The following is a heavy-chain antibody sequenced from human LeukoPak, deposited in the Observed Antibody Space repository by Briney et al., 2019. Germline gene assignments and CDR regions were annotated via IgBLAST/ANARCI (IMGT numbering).Heavy chain of an antibody. CDR3: AKNPYHWEVRWFDP. D-gene: IGHD1-26*01. V-gene: IGHV3-23*01. CDR2: IVGSGGST. Sequence: GGSLRLSCAASGFAFSSYAMSWVRQAPGKGLEWVSSIVGSGGSTSYADSVKGRFTISRDGSKNTLYLQMNSLRAEDTAVYYCAKNPYHWEVRWFDPWGQGTLVTVSS. J-gene: IGHJ5*02. CDR1: GFAFSSYA.